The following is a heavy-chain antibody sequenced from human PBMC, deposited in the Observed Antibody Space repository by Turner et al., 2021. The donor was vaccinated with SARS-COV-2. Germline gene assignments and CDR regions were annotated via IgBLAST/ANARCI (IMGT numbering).Heavy chain of an antibody. CDR1: GGSISSKS. J-gene: IGHJ6*02. Sequence: QVQLQESGPGLVKPSETLSLTCTVSGGSISSKSWSWTRQSPGRGLEWLGSCHKIGSIDYNPTLRSRVTISVDTSKNQLSLNLISVTAADTAVYYCARHQGSASGYDHGMNVWGQGTAVIVSS. CDR3: ARHQGSASGYDHGMNV. D-gene: IGHD1-26*01. CDR2: CHKIGSI. V-gene: IGHV4-59*08.